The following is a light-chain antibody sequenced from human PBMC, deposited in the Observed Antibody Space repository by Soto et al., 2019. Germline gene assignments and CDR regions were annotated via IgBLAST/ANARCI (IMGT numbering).Light chain of an antibody. Sequence: DIQMTQSPSSLSASVGDRVTITCRASQSISSYLNWYQQKPGKAPKLLIYAASSLQSGVPSRFSGSGSGTDFTLTISSLQPEDFATYYGQHSYSTPRTFGGGTKVEIK. J-gene: IGKJ4*01. CDR3: QHSYSTPRT. CDR2: AAS. V-gene: IGKV1-39*01. CDR1: QSISSY.